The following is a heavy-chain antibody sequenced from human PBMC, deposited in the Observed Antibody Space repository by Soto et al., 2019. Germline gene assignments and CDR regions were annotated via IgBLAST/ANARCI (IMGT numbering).Heavy chain of an antibody. D-gene: IGHD3-3*01. Sequence: PGGSLRLSCAASGFTFSNAWMSWVRQAPGKGLEWVGRIKSKTDGGTTDYAAPVKGRFTISRDDSKNTLYLQMNSLKTEDTAVYYCTTDVGQRPQDYDFWSGPSSEADYWGQGTLVTVSS. CDR3: TTDVGQRPQDYDFWSGPSSEADY. CDR1: GFTFSNAW. V-gene: IGHV3-15*01. CDR2: IKSKTDGGTT. J-gene: IGHJ4*02.